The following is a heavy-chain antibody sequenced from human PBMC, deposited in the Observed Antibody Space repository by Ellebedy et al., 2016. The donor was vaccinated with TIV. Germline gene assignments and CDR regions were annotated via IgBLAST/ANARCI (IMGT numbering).Heavy chain of an antibody. D-gene: IGHD6-13*01. V-gene: IGHV3-23*01. CDR2: ISGSGGST. Sequence: GESLKISCAASGFTFSSYAMSWVRQAPGKGLEWVSAISGSGGSTYYADSVKGRFTISRDNSKNTLYLQMNSPRAEDTAVYYCARGGAAAGATPDYWGQGTLVTVSS. CDR1: GFTFSSYA. J-gene: IGHJ4*02. CDR3: ARGGAAAGATPDY.